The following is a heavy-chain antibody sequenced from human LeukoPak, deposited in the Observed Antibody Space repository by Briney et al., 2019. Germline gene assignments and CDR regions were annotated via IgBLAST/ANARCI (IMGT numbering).Heavy chain of an antibody. CDR2: MKQDGSEK. CDR3: AKRGYTPSYYMDV. D-gene: IGHD6-25*01. J-gene: IGHJ6*03. CDR1: GFTFSSYW. V-gene: IGHV3-7*03. Sequence: PGGSLRLSCAASGFTFSSYWMSWVRQAPGKGLEGVANMKQDGSEKYYVDSVKGRFSISRDNSKNTVYLQMNSLRAEDTAVYYCAKRGYTPSYYMDVWGKGTTVTVSS.